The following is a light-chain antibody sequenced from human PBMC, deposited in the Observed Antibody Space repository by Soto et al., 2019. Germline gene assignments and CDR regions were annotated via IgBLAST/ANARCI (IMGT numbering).Light chain of an antibody. CDR1: SSDVGGYNY. J-gene: IGLJ2*01. CDR2: EVS. V-gene: IGLV2-14*01. CDR3: SSYTSSSTLV. Sequence: QSALTQPASVSGSPGQSITISCTGTSSDVGGYNYVSWYQQHPGKAPKLMIYEVSNRPSGVSKRFSGSKSGNTASLTISGLQAEDEAGYYCSSYTSSSTLVFGGGTKLTVL.